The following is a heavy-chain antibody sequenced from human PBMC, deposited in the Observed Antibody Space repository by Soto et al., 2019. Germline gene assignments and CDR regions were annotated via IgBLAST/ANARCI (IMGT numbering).Heavy chain of an antibody. J-gene: IGHJ6*02. CDR2: ISSSSSTI. D-gene: IGHD3-9*01. CDR1: GFTFSSYS. Sequence: QPGGSLRLSCAASGFTFSSYSMNWVRQAPGKGLEWVSYISSSSSTIYYADSVKGRFTISRDNAKNSLNLQMNSLRAEVTAVYYCAREKTLTYYDILTGYPYGMDVWGQGTTVTVSS. CDR3: AREKTLTYYDILTGYPYGMDV. V-gene: IGHV3-48*01.